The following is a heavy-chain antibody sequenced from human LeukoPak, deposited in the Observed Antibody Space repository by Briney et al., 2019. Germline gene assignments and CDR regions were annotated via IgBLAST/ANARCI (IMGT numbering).Heavy chain of an antibody. CDR3: ARGLAVTDY. CDR1: X. D-gene: IGHD2-21*02. J-gene: IGHJ4*02. V-gene: IGHV4-34*01. CDR2: INHSGST. Sequence: XWXWXRQXXXXGLEWIAEINHSGSTNYNPSLKSRVTISVDTSKNQFSLKLSSVTAADTAVYYCARGLAVTDYWGQGTLVTVSS.